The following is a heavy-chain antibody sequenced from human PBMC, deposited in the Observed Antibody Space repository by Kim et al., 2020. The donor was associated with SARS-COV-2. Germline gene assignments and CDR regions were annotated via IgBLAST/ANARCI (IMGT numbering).Heavy chain of an antibody. CDR2: ISSSSSYI. CDR1: GFTFSSYS. Sequence: GGSLRLSCAASGFTFSSYSMNWVRQAPGKGLEWVSSISSSSSYIYYADSVKGRFTISRDNAKNSLYLQMNSLRAEDTAVYYCARVRELRYFDWPRVLGFDPWGQGTLVTVSS. D-gene: IGHD3-9*01. CDR3: ARVRELRYFDWPRVLGFDP. J-gene: IGHJ5*02. V-gene: IGHV3-21*01.